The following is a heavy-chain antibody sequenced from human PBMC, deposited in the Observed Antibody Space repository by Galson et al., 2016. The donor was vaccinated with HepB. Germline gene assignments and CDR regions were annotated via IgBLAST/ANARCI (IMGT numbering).Heavy chain of an antibody. J-gene: IGHJ1*01. CDR2: ISGSGVTT. CDR3: VAAPGGGRYFHH. Sequence: SLRLSCAASGFTFSRSDMYWVRQAPGKGLEWVSEISGSGVTTYYADSVKGRFTISRDNSKNTVFLQMSSLRDEDTAVYHCVAAPGGGRYFHHWGQGTLVTVSS. CDR1: GFTFSRSD. V-gene: IGHV3-23*01. D-gene: IGHD6-13*01.